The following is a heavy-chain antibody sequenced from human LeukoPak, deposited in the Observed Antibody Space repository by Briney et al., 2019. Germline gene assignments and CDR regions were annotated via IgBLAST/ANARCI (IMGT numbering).Heavy chain of an antibody. CDR1: GFTFSSYA. D-gene: IGHD5-12*01. CDR2: ISYDGSNK. J-gene: IGHJ4*02. CDR3: ARGDIVATSVYFDY. V-gene: IGHV3-30-3*01. Sequence: GGSLRLSCAASGFTFSSYAMHWVRQAPGKGLEWVAVISYDGSNKYYADSVKGRFTISRDNSKNTLYLQMNSLRAEDTAVYYCARGDIVATSVYFDYWGQGTLVTVSS.